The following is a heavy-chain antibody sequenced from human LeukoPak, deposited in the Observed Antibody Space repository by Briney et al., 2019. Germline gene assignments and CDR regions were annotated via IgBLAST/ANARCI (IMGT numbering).Heavy chain of an antibody. V-gene: IGHV4-59*01. CDR3: ARPASGDYAFDY. CDR2: IHYSGST. J-gene: IGHJ4*02. D-gene: IGHD4-17*01. Sequence: SETLSPTCTVSGGSISNYYWSWIRQPPGKGLEWIGYIHYSGSTNYNPSLKSRVTISVDTSKNQFSLRLSSVTAADTAVYYCARPASGDYAFDYWGQGTLVTVSS. CDR1: GGSISNYY.